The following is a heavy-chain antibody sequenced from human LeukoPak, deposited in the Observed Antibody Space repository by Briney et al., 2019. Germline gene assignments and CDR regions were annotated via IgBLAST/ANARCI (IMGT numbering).Heavy chain of an antibody. D-gene: IGHD1-26*01. CDR1: GFTFSDYY. CDR3: ARDRGIGIVGASGVY. V-gene: IGHV3-11*04. CDR2: ISSSGSTI. Sequence: PRGSLRLSCAASGFTFSDYYMSWIRQAPGKGLEWVSYISSSGSTIYYADSVKGRFTISRDNAKNSLYLQMNSLRAEDTAVYYCARDRGIGIVGASGVYWGQGTLVTVSS. J-gene: IGHJ4*02.